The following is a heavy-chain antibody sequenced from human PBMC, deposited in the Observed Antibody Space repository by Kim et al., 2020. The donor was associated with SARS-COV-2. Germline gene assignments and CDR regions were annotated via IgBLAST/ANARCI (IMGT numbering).Heavy chain of an antibody. CDR2: IDGRGATT. V-gene: IGHV3-23*01. Sequence: GGSLRLSCAASGFTFSNSPMSWDRQAPGKGLEWVSTIDGRGATTYYPGSVKGRFTISRDNSKNTLYLQMNNLRAEDTAVYFCAKSGQLDYWGQGTLVTVSS. CDR1: GFTFSNSP. D-gene: IGHD5-12*01. J-gene: IGHJ4*02. CDR3: AKSGQLDY.